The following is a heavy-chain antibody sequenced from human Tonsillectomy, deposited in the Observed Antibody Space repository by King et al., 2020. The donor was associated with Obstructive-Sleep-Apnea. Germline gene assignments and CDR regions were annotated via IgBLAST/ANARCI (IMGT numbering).Heavy chain of an antibody. V-gene: IGHV4-59*08. D-gene: IGHD3-22*01. J-gene: IGHJ3*02. CDR3: AGTYYYDSSGYSDAFDI. Sequence: QLQESGPGLVKPSETLSLTCTVSGGSISSYYWSWIRQPPGKGLEWIGYIYYSGSTNYNPSLTSRVTISVDTSKNQFSLKLSSVTAADTAVYYCAGTYYYDSSGYSDAFDIWGQGTMVTVSS. CDR2: IYYSGST. CDR1: GGSISSYY.